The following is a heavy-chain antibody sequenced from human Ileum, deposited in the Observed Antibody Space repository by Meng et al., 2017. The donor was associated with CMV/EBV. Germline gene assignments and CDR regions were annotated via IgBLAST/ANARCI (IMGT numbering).Heavy chain of an antibody. CDR1: GYIFSVKF. V-gene: IGHV1-2*02. Sequence: QVQLVQSGAEVKKPGASVKVSCKASGYIFSVKFIHWVRQAPGQGLEWMGWIDANSGATHYAQKFQGRVTMTRDTSINTAYMEFSSLTSDDTAIYFCARDGTAAADESGFGYWGQGTLGTVGS. CDR3: ARDGTAAADESGFGY. J-gene: IGHJ4*02. CDR2: IDANSGAT. D-gene: IGHD6-13*01.